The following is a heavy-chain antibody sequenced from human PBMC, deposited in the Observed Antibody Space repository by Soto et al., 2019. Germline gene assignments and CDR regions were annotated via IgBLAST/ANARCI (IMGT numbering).Heavy chain of an antibody. CDR1: GGTFSTYA. CDR3: ARDRFREYYSPSPYVSWAFDI. D-gene: IGHD3-16*01. Sequence: GASVKVYCKASGGTFSTYAINWVRQAPGQGLEWMGGIIPIFGTANYAHKFQGRVTITADKSTSPAYMELNSLRSEDTAVYYCARDRFREYYSPSPYVSWAFDIGGQGTMFTVSS. CDR2: IIPIFGTA. V-gene: IGHV1-69*06. J-gene: IGHJ3*02.